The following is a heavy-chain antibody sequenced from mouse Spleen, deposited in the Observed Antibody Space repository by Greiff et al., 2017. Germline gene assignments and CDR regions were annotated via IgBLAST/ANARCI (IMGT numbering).Heavy chain of an antibody. CDR3: ARGARAYYFDY. V-gene: IGHV3-6*01. J-gene: IGHJ2*01. CDR2: ISYDGSN. D-gene: IGHD3-1*01. Sequence: ESGPGLVKPSQSLSLTCSVTGYSITSGYYWNWIRQFPGNKLEWMGYISYDGSNNYNPSLKNRISITRDTSKNQFFLKLNSVTTEDTATYYCARGARAYYFDYWGQGTTLTVSS. CDR1: GYSITSGYY.